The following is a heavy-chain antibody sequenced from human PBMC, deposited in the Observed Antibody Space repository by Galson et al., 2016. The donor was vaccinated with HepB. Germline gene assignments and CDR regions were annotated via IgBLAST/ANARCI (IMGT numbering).Heavy chain of an antibody. D-gene: IGHD3-16*01. CDR1: GFTFRNHW. Sequence: SLRLSCAASGFTFRNHWMHWVRQAPGKGLVWISRINSDGSGTTYADSVKGRFTISRDNAKNTVYLRMDSLRAEDTAVYYCARVYDYVWVGSHFDYWGQGTLVTVSS. CDR3: ARVYDYVWVGSHFDY. V-gene: IGHV3-74*01. J-gene: IGHJ4*02. CDR2: INSDGSGT.